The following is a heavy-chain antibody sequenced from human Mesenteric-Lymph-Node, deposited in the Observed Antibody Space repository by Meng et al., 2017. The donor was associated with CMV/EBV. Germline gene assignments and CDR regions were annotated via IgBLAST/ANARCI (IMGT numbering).Heavy chain of an antibody. CDR3: ARARANYDILTGYGY. CDR2: INAGNGNT. V-gene: IGHV1-3*01. D-gene: IGHD3-9*01. CDR1: GYTFSSYG. Sequence: SGYTFSSYGMHWVRQAPGQRLEWMGWINAGNGNTKYSQKFQGRVTITRDTSASTAYMELSSLRSEDTAVYYCARARANYDILTGYGYWGQGTLVTVSS. J-gene: IGHJ4*02.